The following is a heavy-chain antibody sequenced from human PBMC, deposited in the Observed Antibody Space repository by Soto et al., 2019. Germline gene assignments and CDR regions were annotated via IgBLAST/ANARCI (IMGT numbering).Heavy chain of an antibody. V-gene: IGHV1-69*13. Sequence: GASVKVSCKASGGTFSSYAISWVRQAPGQGLEWMGGIIPIFGTANYAQKFQGRVTITADESTSTAYMELSSLRSEDTAVYYCARGASMITFGGVIVIPEWPFDYWGQGTLVTVSS. CDR3: ARGASMITFGGVIVIPEWPFDY. J-gene: IGHJ4*02. D-gene: IGHD3-16*02. CDR1: GGTFSSYA. CDR2: IIPIFGTA.